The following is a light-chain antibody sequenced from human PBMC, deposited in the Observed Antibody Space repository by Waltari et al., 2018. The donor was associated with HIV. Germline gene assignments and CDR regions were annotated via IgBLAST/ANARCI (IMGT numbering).Light chain of an antibody. J-gene: IGKJ2*01. CDR1: DDVRNF. V-gene: IGKV1-27*01. CDR3: QNYNSAPRT. CDR2: ATS. Sequence: DDVRNFLAWYQQKPGRVPSLLIYATSTLHSGVASRISGTGAGTDFTLTIDCLQPGDVAAYFCQNYNSAPRTFDPGTKLEI.